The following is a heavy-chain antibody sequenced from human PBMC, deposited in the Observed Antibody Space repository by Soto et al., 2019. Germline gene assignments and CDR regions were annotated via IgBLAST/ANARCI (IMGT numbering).Heavy chain of an antibody. V-gene: IGHV4-30-4*01. CDR1: GDSISSVFYY. Sequence: QVQLQESGPRLVKPSQTLSLTCTVSGDSISSVFYYWSWIRQPTGKGLEWIGYIYYGENANYNPSLKSRVSMSVDTSKNQFSMRMTSVTSADTAVYYCDQTDYGSGADLIWGQGTLVPVSS. J-gene: IGHJ4*02. CDR2: IYYGENA. CDR3: DQTDYGSGADLI. D-gene: IGHD3-10*01.